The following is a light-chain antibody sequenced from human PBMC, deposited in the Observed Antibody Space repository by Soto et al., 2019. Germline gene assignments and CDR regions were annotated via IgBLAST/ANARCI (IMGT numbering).Light chain of an antibody. CDR1: QSVSSN. Sequence: EIVMTQSPATLSVSQGERATLSCRASQSVSSNLAWYQLKPGQAPRLLIYGASTRATGIPARFSGSGSGTEFTLTIGSLQSEDVAVYYCQQYNNWPRTFGQGTKVDIK. V-gene: IGKV3-15*01. CDR3: QQYNNWPRT. CDR2: GAS. J-gene: IGKJ1*01.